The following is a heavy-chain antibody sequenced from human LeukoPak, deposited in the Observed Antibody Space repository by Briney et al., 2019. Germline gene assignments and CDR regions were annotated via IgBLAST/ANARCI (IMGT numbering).Heavy chain of an antibody. Sequence: GEPLKISCKGSGYSFTSYWIGWVRQMPGKGLEWMGIIYPGDSDTRYSPSFQGQVTISADKSISTAYLQWSSLKASDTAMYYCARSYCSSTSCYPLDYWGQGTLVTVSS. CDR2: IYPGDSDT. D-gene: IGHD2-2*01. J-gene: IGHJ4*02. V-gene: IGHV5-51*01. CDR3: ARSYCSSTSCYPLDY. CDR1: GYSFTSYW.